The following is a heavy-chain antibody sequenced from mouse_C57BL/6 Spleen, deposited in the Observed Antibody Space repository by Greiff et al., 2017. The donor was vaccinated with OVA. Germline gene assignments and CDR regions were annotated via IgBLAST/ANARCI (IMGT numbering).Heavy chain of an antibody. D-gene: IGHD1-1*01. CDR1: GYTFTSYW. Sequence: VQLQQPGAELVKPGASVKMSCKASGYTFTSYWITWVKQKPGQGLEWIGDIYPGSGSTNYNEKFKSKATLTVDTSSSTAYMQLSSLTSEDSAVYYCARFITTVVADYWGQGTTLTVSS. CDR2: IYPGSGST. V-gene: IGHV1-55*01. CDR3: ARFITTVVADY. J-gene: IGHJ2*01.